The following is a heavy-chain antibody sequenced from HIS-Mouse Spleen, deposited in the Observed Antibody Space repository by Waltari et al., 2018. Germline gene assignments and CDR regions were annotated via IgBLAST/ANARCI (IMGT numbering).Heavy chain of an antibody. CDR3: AKSHSSSWYFDY. CDR2: ISYDGSNK. D-gene: IGHD6-13*01. J-gene: IGHJ4*02. CDR1: GFTFSSYG. V-gene: IGHV3-30*18. Sequence: QVQLVESGGGVVQPGRSLRLSCAASGFTFSSYGMHWVRQAPGKGLEWVAVISYDGSNKYYADSVKGRFTISRDNSKNTLYLQMNSLRAEDTAVYYCAKSHSSSWYFDYWGQGTLVTVSS.